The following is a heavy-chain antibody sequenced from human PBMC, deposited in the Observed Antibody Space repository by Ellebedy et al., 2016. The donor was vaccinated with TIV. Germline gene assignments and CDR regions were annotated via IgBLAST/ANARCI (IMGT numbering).Heavy chain of an antibody. CDR3: ATDGSYGDYLSPTHAFEL. V-gene: IGHV3-7*01. CDR1: GFRFRSYW. Sequence: GESLKISCGTSGFRFRSYWMSWARQAPGKGLEWVANMRQDGNDKYYVDSVRGRFTISRDNAKNSLYLHMNSLRAEDTDVYYCATDGSYGDYLSPTHAFELWGQGTMVTVSS. CDR2: MRQDGNDK. D-gene: IGHD4-17*01. J-gene: IGHJ3*01.